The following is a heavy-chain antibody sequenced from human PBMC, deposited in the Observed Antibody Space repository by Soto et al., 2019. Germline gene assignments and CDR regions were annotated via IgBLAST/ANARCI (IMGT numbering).Heavy chain of an antibody. D-gene: IGHD2-15*01. CDR2: IYYSGST. CDR1: GGSISSGGYY. V-gene: IGHV4-31*03. CDR3: ARLGVVGVLTTNDWWFDP. J-gene: IGHJ5*02. Sequence: SETLSLTCTVSGGSISSGGYYWSWIRQHPGKGLEWIGYIYYSGSTYYNPSLKSRVTISVDTSKNQFSLKLSSVTAADTAVYYCARLGVVGVLTTNDWWFDPWGQGTLVTVSS.